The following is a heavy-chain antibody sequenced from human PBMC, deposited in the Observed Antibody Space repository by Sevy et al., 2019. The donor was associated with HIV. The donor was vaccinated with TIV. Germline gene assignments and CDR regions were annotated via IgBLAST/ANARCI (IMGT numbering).Heavy chain of an antibody. D-gene: IGHD4-17*01. Sequence: GGSLRLSCAASGFTFSTYGMHWVRQAPGKGLEWVAVIWFDGSNTYYADSVKGRFTSSRDIAKNTLHLQMNSLRAEDTAVYYCASDLEFYDYGDYGPAFMPDYWGQGTLVTVSS. CDR2: IWFDGSNT. J-gene: IGHJ4*02. V-gene: IGHV3-33*01. CDR3: ASDLEFYDYGDYGPAFMPDY. CDR1: GFTFSTYG.